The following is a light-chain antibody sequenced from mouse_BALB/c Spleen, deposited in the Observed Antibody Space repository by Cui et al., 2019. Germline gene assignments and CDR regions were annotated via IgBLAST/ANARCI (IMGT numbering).Light chain of an antibody. Sequence: DILMTQSPSSLSASLGGKVTITCKGSQNIKKHNAWYQHKHGKGTRLLIHYAATVQPVIPSRIGRGGAAGDYSFINSNLADEDIANYYCLQYDNLWTFGGGTKLEIK. CDR1: QNIKKH. V-gene: IGKV19-93*01. CDR2: YAA. J-gene: IGKJ1*01. CDR3: LQYDNLWT.